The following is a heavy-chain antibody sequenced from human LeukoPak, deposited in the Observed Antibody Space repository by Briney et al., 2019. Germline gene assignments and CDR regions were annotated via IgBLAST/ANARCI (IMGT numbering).Heavy chain of an antibody. CDR1: GFTFSRYS. Sequence: NPGGSLRLSCAASGFTFSRYSMNWVRQAPGKGLERVSSISSRTSYIYYADSVKGRFTISRDNAKNSLYLQMNSLRAEDTAVYYCARGYYDSSGYSDAFDIWGQGTMVTVSS. CDR3: ARGYYDSSGYSDAFDI. J-gene: IGHJ3*02. V-gene: IGHV3-21*01. D-gene: IGHD3-22*01. CDR2: ISSRTSYI.